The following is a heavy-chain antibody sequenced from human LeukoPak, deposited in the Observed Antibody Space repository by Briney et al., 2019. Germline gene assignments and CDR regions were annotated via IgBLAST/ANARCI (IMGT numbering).Heavy chain of an antibody. J-gene: IGHJ4*01. Sequence: GSLRLSCAASGFTFSSYAMSWVRQAPGKGLEWVSGISGSGVGTYYADSVKGRFTIPRDSSKNTLYLQMNSLRAEDTALYYCARGRVDYSSSLTYFDYWGQEPWSPSPQ. CDR1: GFTFSSYA. V-gene: IGHV3-23*01. CDR2: ISGSGVGT. D-gene: IGHD6-6*01. CDR3: ARGRVDYSSSLTYFDY.